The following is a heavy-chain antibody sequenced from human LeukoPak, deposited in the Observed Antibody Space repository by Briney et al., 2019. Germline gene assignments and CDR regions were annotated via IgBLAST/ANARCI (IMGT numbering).Heavy chain of an antibody. V-gene: IGHV4-34*01. J-gene: IGHJ3*01. Sequence: SETLSLTCAVYGGSFSGYYWSWIRQPPGKGLEWIGEINHSGSTNYNPSLKSRVTILVDKSKNQFSLNLNSMTAADTAVYYCARHDAVVVPAALGGGFDVWGQGTLVTVSS. CDR3: ARHDAVVVPAALGGGFDV. CDR2: INHSGST. CDR1: GGSFSGYY. D-gene: IGHD2-2*01.